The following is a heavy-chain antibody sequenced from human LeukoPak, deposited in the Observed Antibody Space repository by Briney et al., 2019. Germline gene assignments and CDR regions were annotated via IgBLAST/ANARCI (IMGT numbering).Heavy chain of an antibody. D-gene: IGHD3-22*01. CDR1: GGSFSGYY. CDR3: ARAMIRRENHYYGMDV. Sequence: SETLSLTCAVYGGSFSGYYWSWIRQPPGKGLEWIGEINHSGSTNYNPSLKSRVTISVDTSKNQFSLKLSSVTAADTAVYYCARAMIRRENHYYGMDVWGQGTTVTVSS. J-gene: IGHJ6*02. CDR2: INHSGST. V-gene: IGHV4-34*01.